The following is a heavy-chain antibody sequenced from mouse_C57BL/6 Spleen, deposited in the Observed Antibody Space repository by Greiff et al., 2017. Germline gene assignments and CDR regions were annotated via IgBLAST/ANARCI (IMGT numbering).Heavy chain of an antibody. V-gene: IGHV1-26*01. Sequence: EVQLQQSGPELVKPGASVKISCKASGYTFTDYYMNWVKQSHGKSLEWIGDINPNNGGTSYNQKFKGKATLTVDKSSSTADMELRSLTSEDSAVYYGASSYYEAWFAYWGQGTLVTVSA. D-gene: IGHD2-12*01. CDR2: INPNNGGT. CDR1: GYTFTDYY. J-gene: IGHJ3*01. CDR3: ASSYYEAWFAY.